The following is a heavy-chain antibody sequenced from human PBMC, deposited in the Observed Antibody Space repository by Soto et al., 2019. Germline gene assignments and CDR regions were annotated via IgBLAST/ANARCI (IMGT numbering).Heavy chain of an antibody. Sequence: SETLSLTCAVYGESFSNHYWTWIRQSPGKGLEWVGEINYSGSTRYNWSLGSRVTISVDTSKNQFSLMVTSVTAEDTTVYYCARGVVYRDVGLAYGMDVWGQGTTVTVSS. D-gene: IGHD3-22*01. J-gene: IGHJ6*02. CDR1: GESFSNHY. CDR3: ARGVVYRDVGLAYGMDV. V-gene: IGHV4-34*01. CDR2: INYSGST.